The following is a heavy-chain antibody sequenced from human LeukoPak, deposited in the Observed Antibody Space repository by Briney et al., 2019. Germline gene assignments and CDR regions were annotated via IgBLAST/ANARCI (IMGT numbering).Heavy chain of an antibody. J-gene: IGHJ5*02. CDR1: GYTFTSYG. CDR2: ISAYNGNT. V-gene: IGHV1-18*01. Sequence: WASVKVSCKASGYTFTSYGISWVRQAPGQGLEWMGWISAYNGNTNCAQKLQGRVTMTTDTSTSTAYMELRSLRSDDTAVYYCARGRSSSWPEEYNWFDPWGQGTLVTVSS. CDR3: ARGRSSSWPEEYNWFDP. D-gene: IGHD6-13*01.